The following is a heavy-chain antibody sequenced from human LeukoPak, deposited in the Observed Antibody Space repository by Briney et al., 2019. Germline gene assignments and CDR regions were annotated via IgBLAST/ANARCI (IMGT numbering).Heavy chain of an antibody. J-gene: IGHJ4*02. CDR1: GGSIGSGGYY. CDR3: ARARALQQWLGGYFDY. CDR2: IYYSGST. Sequence: SETLSLTCTVSGGSIGSGGYYWSWIRQHPGKGLEWIGYIYYSGSTYYNPSLKSRVTISVDTSKNQFSLKLSSVTAADTAVYYCARARALQQWLGGYFDYWGQGTLVTVSS. V-gene: IGHV4-31*03. D-gene: IGHD6-19*01.